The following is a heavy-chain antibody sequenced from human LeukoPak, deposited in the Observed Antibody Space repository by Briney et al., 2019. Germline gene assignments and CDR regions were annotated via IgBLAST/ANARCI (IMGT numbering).Heavy chain of an antibody. D-gene: IGHD2-2*01. V-gene: IGHV4-39*07. CDR1: GGSISSSSYY. CDR2: IYYSGST. CDR3: ARGPGRSAAPSYYYYYMDV. J-gene: IGHJ6*03. Sequence: SEALSLTCTVPGGSISSSSYYWGWIRQPPGKGLEWIVSIYYSGSTYYNPSLKSRVTISVDTSKNQFSLKLSSVTAADTAVYYCARGPGRSAAPSYYYYYMDVWGKGTTVTVSS.